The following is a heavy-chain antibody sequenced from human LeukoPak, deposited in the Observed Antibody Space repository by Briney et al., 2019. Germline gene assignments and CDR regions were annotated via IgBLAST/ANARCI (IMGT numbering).Heavy chain of an antibody. CDR2: INHSGST. CDR3: ARNGQPGAFHAFDI. Sequence: SETLSLTCAVYGGSFSGYYWSWIRQPPGKGLEWIGEINHSGSTYYNPSLKSRVTISVDRSKNQFSLKLSSVTAADTAVYYCARNGQPGAFHAFDIWGQGTMVTVSS. D-gene: IGHD2-2*01. J-gene: IGHJ3*02. CDR1: GGSFSGYY. V-gene: IGHV4-34*01.